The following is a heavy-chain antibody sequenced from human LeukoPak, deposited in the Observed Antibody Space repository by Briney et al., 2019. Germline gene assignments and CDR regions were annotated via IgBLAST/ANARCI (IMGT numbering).Heavy chain of an antibody. V-gene: IGHV1-18*01. CDR3: ASVLTVTTRGAFDI. CDR1: GYMFTIYG. Sequence: ASVKVSFKAAGYMFTIYGITWVRQAPGQGLEWMGWISAYNGNTNYAQKLKDRVTMTTDTSTSTAYMELRSLRSDDTAVYYCASVLTVTTRGAFDIWGQGTMVTVSS. D-gene: IGHD4-17*01. CDR2: ISAYNGNT. J-gene: IGHJ3*02.